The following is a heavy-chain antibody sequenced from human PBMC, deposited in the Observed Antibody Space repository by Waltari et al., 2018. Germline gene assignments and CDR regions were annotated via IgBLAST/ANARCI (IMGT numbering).Heavy chain of an antibody. Sequence: QVLLQESGPGLMQASQPLSLTCTVSGASISSAASYWSWIRRPAGKEMQWIGRVSSTGGANYDPSLKRRATISVDSSKNQFSLSLTSVTAADTATYYCAREDLAVRKTGGFDYWGQGVLVSVSS. D-gene: IGHD6-19*01. CDR2: VSSTGGA. CDR3: AREDLAVRKTGGFDY. V-gene: IGHV4-61*02. J-gene: IGHJ4*02. CDR1: GASISSAASY.